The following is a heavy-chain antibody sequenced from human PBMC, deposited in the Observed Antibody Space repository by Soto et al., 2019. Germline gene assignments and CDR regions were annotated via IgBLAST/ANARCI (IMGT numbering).Heavy chain of an antibody. J-gene: IGHJ6*02. CDR1: GYTFSSYG. CDR3: ASSYYGGNSPYYYGMDV. CDR2: ISLYNGDT. D-gene: IGHD2-21*02. V-gene: IGHV1-18*01. Sequence: LVKVSCKASGYTFSSYGISWVRQARGQGLEWIGWISLYNGDTDYAQKFQGRVTVTTDTSTSTAYMELGSLRSDDTAVYYCASSYYGGNSPYYYGMDVWGQGTTVTVSS.